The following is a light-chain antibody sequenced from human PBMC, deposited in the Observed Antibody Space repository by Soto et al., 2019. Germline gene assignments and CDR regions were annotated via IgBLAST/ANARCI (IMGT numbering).Light chain of an antibody. V-gene: IGKV3-15*01. Sequence: EIVMTQSPATLSVSPGERATLSCRARQSVSSNLAWYQQKPGQAPRLLIYGASTRATGIPARFSGNRSGTEFTLTISSLQSEDFAVYYCQQYNNWPPLTFGGGTKVEIK. J-gene: IGKJ4*01. CDR3: QQYNNWPPLT. CDR1: QSVSSN. CDR2: GAS.